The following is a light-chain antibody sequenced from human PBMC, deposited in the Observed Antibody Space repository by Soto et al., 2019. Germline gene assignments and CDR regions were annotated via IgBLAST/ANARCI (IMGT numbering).Light chain of an antibody. CDR2: GAS. V-gene: IGKV3-15*01. J-gene: IGKJ4*01. Sequence: EIVMTQSPATLSVSPGERATLSCRASRSVSSNLAWYQQKPGQAPRLLIYGASTRATGIPARFSGSGSGTEFTLTISSLQSEDFAVYYCQQYNNWPQITFGGGTKVDIK. CDR1: RSVSSN. CDR3: QQYNNWPQIT.